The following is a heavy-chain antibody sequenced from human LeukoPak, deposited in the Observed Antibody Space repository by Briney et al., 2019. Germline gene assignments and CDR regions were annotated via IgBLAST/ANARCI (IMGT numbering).Heavy chain of an antibody. CDR1: GFTFSSYA. CDR3: AKGGSRGYSGYDGRRDAFDI. J-gene: IGHJ3*02. V-gene: IGHV3-64*01. CDR2: ISSNGGST. D-gene: IGHD5-12*01. Sequence: GGSLRLSCAASGFTFSSYAMHWVRQAPGKGLEYVSAISSNGGSTYYANSVKGRFTISRDNSKNTLYLQMSSLRAEDTAVYYCAKGGSRGYSGYDGRRDAFDIWGQGTMVTVSS.